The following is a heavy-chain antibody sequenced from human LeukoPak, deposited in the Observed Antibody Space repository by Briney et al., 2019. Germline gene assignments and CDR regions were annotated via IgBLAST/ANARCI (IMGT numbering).Heavy chain of an antibody. CDR1: GASISGYY. Sequence: PSETLSLTCTVSGASISGYYWSWVRQPPGKRLEFIAYIYNSLNDYNPSPKCRVIISSAPSKNQFSLRLSSMTAADTAVYYCAILPTVWGKGTLVTVSS. CDR2: IYNSLN. J-gene: IGHJ4*02. V-gene: IGHV4-59*01. D-gene: IGHD1-14*01. CDR3: AILPTV.